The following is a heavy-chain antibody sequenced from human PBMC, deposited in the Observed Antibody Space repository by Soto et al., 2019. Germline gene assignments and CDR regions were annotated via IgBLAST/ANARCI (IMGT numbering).Heavy chain of an antibody. CDR2: IYYSGST. D-gene: IGHD4-17*01. CDR3: AWDYGDSSFWDY. J-gene: IGHJ4*02. V-gene: IGHV4-30-4*01. CDR1: GGSISSGDYY. Sequence: PSETLSLTCTVSGGSISSGDYYWSWIRQPPGKGLEWIGYIYYSGSTYYNPSLKSRVTISVDTSKNQFSLKLSSVTAADTAVYYCAWDYGDSSFWDYWGQGTLVTVSS.